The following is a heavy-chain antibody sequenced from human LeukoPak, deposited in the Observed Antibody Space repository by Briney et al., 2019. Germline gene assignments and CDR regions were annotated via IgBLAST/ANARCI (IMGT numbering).Heavy chain of an antibody. CDR1: GGSISSTNYY. Sequence: SETLSLTCTVSGGSISSTNYYWSWIRQPPGKGLEWIGYIYYSGSTSYNPSLKSRLIILVDTSKNQFSLQLSSVTAADTAVYCCARVGDFWSGNLLWFDYWGQGTLVTVSS. J-gene: IGHJ4*02. V-gene: IGHV4-30-4*08. D-gene: IGHD3-3*01. CDR3: ARVGDFWSGNLLWFDY. CDR2: IYYSGST.